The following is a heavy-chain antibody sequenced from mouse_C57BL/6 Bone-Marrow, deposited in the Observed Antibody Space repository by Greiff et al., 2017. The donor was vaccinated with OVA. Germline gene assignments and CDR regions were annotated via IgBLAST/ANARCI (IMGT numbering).Heavy chain of an antibody. J-gene: IGHJ2*01. CDR2: IDPENGDT. Sequence: EVQLQQSGAELVRPGASVKLSCTASGFNIKDDYMHWVKQRPEQGLEWIGWIDPENGDTEYASKFQGKATITADTSSNTAYLQLSSLTSEDTAVYYCTKGYYGSYFDYWGQGTTLTVSS. V-gene: IGHV14-4*01. CDR1: GFNIKDDY. CDR3: TKGYYGSYFDY. D-gene: IGHD1-1*01.